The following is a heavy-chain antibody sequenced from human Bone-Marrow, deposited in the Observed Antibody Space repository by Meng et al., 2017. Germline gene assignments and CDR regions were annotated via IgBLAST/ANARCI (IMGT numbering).Heavy chain of an antibody. J-gene: IGHJ1*01. V-gene: IGHV3-30*14. CDR3: ARDTHHNGLWGEYFQH. Sequence: GGSLRLSCAVSGFSFSDHGMHWVRQGPGKGLEWVAVISFDGDKKDYLDSVKGRFTISRDNSKNTLYLQMNSLRGDDTGVYYCARDTHHNGLWGEYFQHWGQGTLVTVSS. D-gene: IGHD7-27*01. CDR2: ISFDGDKK. CDR1: GFSFSDHG.